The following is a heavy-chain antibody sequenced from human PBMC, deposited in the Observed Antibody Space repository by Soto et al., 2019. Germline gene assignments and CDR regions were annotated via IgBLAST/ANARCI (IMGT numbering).Heavy chain of an antibody. CDR2: IGASGDIT. CDR3: AKWDTHGIIPPTVGGNYYYYDIDV. CDR1: GFSFTNFA. D-gene: IGHD5-18*01. Sequence: GGSLRLSCAASGFSFTNFAMSWVRQAPGKGLEWVAGIGASGDITWYADSVKGRLSISRDNSKNTLYLQMHSLRAEDAAIFYCAKWDTHGIIPPTVGGNYYYYDIDVWGQGTRVTVSS. J-gene: IGHJ6*02. V-gene: IGHV3-23*01.